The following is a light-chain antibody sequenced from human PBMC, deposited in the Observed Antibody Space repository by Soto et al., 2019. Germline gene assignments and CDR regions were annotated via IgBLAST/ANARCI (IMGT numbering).Light chain of an antibody. CDR3: QQYNSYSPWT. CDR2: KAS. Sequence: DIPMTQSPSTLSASVGDRVTITCRASQSISSWLAWYQQKPGKAPKLLIYKASSLESGVPSRFSGSGSGTEFTLTISSLQPDDFATYYCQQYNSYSPWTFGQGPKVELK. V-gene: IGKV1-5*03. J-gene: IGKJ1*01. CDR1: QSISSW.